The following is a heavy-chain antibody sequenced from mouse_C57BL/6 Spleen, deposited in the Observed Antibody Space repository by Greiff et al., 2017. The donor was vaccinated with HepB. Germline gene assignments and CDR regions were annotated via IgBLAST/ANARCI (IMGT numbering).Heavy chain of an antibody. CDR3: TRETNYYGSSFYAMDY. Sequence: DVQLVESGEGLVKPGGSLKLSCAASGFTFSSYAMSWVRQTPEKRLEWVAYISSGGDYIYYADTVKGRFTISRDNASNTLYLQMSSLKSEDTAMYYCTRETNYYGSSFYAMDYWGQGTSVTVSS. J-gene: IGHJ4*01. CDR1: GFTFSSYA. D-gene: IGHD1-1*01. CDR2: ISSGGDYI. V-gene: IGHV5-9-1*02.